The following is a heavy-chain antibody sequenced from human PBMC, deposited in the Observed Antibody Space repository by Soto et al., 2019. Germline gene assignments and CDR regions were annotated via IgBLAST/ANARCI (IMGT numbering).Heavy chain of an antibody. CDR1: GFTFSIYW. Sequence: GGSLRLSCVVSGFTFSIYWMDWVRQAPGKGLVWVSRVNGDGSGTIYADSVKGRFTISRDNAKNTLYLQMNSPRAEDTAVYYCARREYDVVTGYRLDYWGQGTRVTVSS. J-gene: IGHJ4*02. CDR3: ARREYDVVTGYRLDY. V-gene: IGHV3-74*01. D-gene: IGHD3-9*01. CDR2: VNGDGSGT.